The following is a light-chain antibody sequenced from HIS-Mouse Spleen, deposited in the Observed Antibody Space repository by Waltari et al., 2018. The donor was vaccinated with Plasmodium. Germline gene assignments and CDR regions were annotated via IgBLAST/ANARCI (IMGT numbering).Light chain of an antibody. V-gene: IGKV1-9*01. J-gene: IGKJ2*01. CDR1: QGISSY. Sequence: DIQLTQSPSFLSASVGDRVTITCRASQGISSYLAWYQQKPGKAPKLLIYAASTLQSGVPSRFSGSGSGTEFTLTISSLQPEDFATYYCQQLNSYPPYTFGQGTKL. CDR2: AAS. CDR3: QQLNSYPPYT.